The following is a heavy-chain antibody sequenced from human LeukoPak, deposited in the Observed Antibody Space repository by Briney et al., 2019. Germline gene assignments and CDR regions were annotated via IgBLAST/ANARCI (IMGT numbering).Heavy chain of an antibody. CDR2: MNPKSGNT. CDR1: GYTFTSYE. J-gene: IGHJ4*02. CDR3: ARGGSYYERYFDY. V-gene: IGHV1-8*01. D-gene: IGHD1-26*01. Sequence: ASVKVSGKAAGYTFTSYEINWVGQATGQGGEGRGWMNPKSGNTGYEQKFQGRVTMTRNTSISTAYMELSSLRSEDTAVYYCARGGSYYERYFDYWGQGTLVTVSS.